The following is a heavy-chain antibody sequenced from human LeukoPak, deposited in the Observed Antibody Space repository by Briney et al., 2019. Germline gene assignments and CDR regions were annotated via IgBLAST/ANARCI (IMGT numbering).Heavy chain of an antibody. V-gene: IGHV1-3*03. CDR2: INAGNGNT. Sequence: ASVKVSCKASGYTFTSYAMHWVRQAPGQRLEWMGWINAGNGNTKYSQEFQGRVTITRDTSASTSYMELSSLRSEDTAVYYCARVYYYDNGLSSDHAFDIWGQGTMVTVSS. CDR1: GYTFTSYA. D-gene: IGHD3-22*01. CDR3: ARVYYYDNGLSSDHAFDI. J-gene: IGHJ3*02.